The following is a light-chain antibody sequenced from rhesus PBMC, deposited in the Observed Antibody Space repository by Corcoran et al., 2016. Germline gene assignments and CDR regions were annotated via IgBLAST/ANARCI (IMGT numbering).Light chain of an antibody. CDR3: QKYSSSPPT. J-gene: IGKJ1*01. CDR1: QSVSSN. Sequence: QVILTQSPATLSLSPGERATLSCRASQSVSSNLAWYQQKPGQAPRLLIYGASSRATGIPGRCSGSGSGTEFILTISSLEPEDFAVYYCQKYSSSPPTFGQGTKVEIK. CDR2: GAS. V-gene: IGKV3-53*01.